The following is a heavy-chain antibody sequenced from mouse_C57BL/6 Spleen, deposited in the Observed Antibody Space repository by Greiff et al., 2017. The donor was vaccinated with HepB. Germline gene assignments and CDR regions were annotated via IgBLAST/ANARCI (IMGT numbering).Heavy chain of an antibody. D-gene: IGHD1-1*01. CDR3: ASRDYYYGISYEGYFDY. CDR1: GYTFTSYW. J-gene: IGHJ2*01. V-gene: IGHV1-69*01. Sequence: QVQLQQPGAELVMPGASVKLSCKASGYTFTSYWMHWVKQRPGQGLEWIGEIDPSDSYTNYNQKFKGKSTLTVDKSSSTAYMQLSSLTSEDSAVYYCASRDYYYGISYEGYFDYWGQGTTLTVSS. CDR2: IDPSDSYT.